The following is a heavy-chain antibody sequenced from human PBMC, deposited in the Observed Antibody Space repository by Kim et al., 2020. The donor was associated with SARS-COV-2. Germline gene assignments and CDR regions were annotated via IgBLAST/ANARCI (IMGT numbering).Heavy chain of an antibody. Sequence: PSLKSRVTISVDTSKNQFSLKLSSVTAADTAVYHCARGLRFLEWLGYFDYWGQGTLVTVSS. CDR3: ARGLRFLEWLGYFDY. D-gene: IGHD3-3*01. J-gene: IGHJ4*02. V-gene: IGHV4-39*01.